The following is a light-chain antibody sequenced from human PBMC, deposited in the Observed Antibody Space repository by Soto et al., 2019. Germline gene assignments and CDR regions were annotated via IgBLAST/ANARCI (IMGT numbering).Light chain of an antibody. J-gene: IGKJ5*01. Sequence: EVVVTQSPATLSVSPGERATLSCRASRRISRNLAWYQQKPGQAPRLLIYGASTRATGIPARFSGSGSETEFTLTISNLQSEDFAVYYCQQRSNWPITFGQGTRLEIK. V-gene: IGKV3-15*01. CDR2: GAS. CDR1: RRISRN. CDR3: QQRSNWPIT.